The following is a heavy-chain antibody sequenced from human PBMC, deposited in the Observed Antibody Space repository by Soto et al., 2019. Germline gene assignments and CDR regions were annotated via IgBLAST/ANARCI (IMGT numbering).Heavy chain of an antibody. D-gene: IGHD6-6*01. CDR3: ARTRSFTLGFYYDGMDV. V-gene: IGHV5-51*01. Sequence: LGESLKISCXGSGYSFASYWIGWVRQMPGKDLEWMGIIYPGDSDTRYSPSFQGQVTISADQSLRTAYLQWTSLKASDTALYYCARTRSFTLGFYYDGMDVWGQGTTVTSP. CDR1: GYSFASYW. CDR2: IYPGDSDT. J-gene: IGHJ6*02.